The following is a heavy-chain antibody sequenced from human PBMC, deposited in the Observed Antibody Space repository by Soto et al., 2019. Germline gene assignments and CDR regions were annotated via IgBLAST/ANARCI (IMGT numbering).Heavy chain of an antibody. CDR2: IFSNDEK. CDR3: ARVVGGSSWYSGWFDP. D-gene: IGHD6-13*01. Sequence: QVTLKESGPVLVKPTETLTLTCTVSGFSLSNARMGVSWIRQPPGKALEWLAHIFSNDEKSYSTSLKSRLTISSDTSQRQVVLTMPNMDPVDTATCYCARVVGGSSWYSGWFDPWGQGTLVTVSS. J-gene: IGHJ5*02. CDR1: GFSLSNARMG. V-gene: IGHV2-26*01.